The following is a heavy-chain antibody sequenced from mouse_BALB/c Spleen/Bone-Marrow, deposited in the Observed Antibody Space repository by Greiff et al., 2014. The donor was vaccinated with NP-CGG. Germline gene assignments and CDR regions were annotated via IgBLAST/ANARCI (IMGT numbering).Heavy chain of an antibody. J-gene: IGHJ3*01. Sequence: EVMLVESGAELVKPGASVKLSCTASGFNTKDTYMRWVKQRPEQGLEWIGRIDPANGNTKYDPKFQGKATITADTSSNTAYLQLSSLTSEDTAVYYCAPYYYGSSQFAYWGQGTLVTVSA. D-gene: IGHD1-1*01. CDR3: APYYYGSSQFAY. CDR2: IDPANGNT. V-gene: IGHV14-3*02. CDR1: GFNTKDTY.